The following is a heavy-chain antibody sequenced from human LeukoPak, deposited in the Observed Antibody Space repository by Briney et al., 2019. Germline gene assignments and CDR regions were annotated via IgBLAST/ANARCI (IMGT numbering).Heavy chain of an antibody. CDR2: IYSGGST. Sequence: GGSLRLSCAASGFTVSSNYMSWVRQAPGKGLEWVSIIYSGGSTFYADSVKGRFTISRDNSKNTLYLQMNSLRAEDTAVYYCAKVRYYYGSGSYRYYFDYWGQGTLVTVSS. J-gene: IGHJ4*02. CDR3: AKVRYYYGSGSYRYYFDY. CDR1: GFTVSSNY. V-gene: IGHV3-53*01. D-gene: IGHD3-10*01.